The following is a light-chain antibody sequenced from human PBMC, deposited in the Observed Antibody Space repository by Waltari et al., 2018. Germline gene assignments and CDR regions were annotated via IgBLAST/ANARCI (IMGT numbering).Light chain of an antibody. V-gene: IGLV2-14*03. Sequence: SALTQPASLSGSPRQSITISCTGTNSDIGGYNYVSWYQHHSGKAPKLMIFGVSDRPSGVSNRFSGSKSGNTASLTISELQADDEADYYCSSFTSSATWVFGGGTKLTVL. CDR2: GVS. CDR3: SSFTSSATWV. CDR1: NSDIGGYNY. J-gene: IGLJ3*02.